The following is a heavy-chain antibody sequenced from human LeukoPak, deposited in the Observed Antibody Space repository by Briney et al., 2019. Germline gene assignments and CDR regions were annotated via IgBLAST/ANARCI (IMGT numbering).Heavy chain of an antibody. CDR3: ARVASEDSSSWYANLYYYYMDV. J-gene: IGHJ6*03. CDR1: GYSFTSYW. CDR2: IYPGDSDT. V-gene: IGHV5-51*01. D-gene: IGHD6-13*01. Sequence: GESLKISCKGSGYSFTSYWSGWVRQMPGKGLEWMGIIYPGDSDTRYSPSFQGQVTISADKSISTAYLQWSSLKASDTAMYYCARVASEDSSSWYANLYYYYMDVWGKGTTVTISS.